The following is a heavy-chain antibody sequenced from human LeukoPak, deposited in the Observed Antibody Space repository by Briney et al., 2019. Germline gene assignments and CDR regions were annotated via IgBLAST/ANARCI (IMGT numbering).Heavy chain of an antibody. CDR2: IKQDGSEK. CDR1: GFTFSSYW. D-gene: IGHD5-24*01. Sequence: PGGSLRLSCAASGFTFSSYWMSWVRQAPGKGLEWVANIKQDGSEKYYVDSVKGRFNISRDNSKNTLYLQMNSLRAEDTAVYYCAKDNVEMATTFYFDYWGQGTLVTVSS. V-gene: IGHV3-7*03. J-gene: IGHJ4*02. CDR3: AKDNVEMATTFYFDY.